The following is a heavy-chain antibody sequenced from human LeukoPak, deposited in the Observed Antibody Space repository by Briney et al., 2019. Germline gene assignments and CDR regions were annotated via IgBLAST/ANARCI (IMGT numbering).Heavy chain of an antibody. Sequence: ASVKVSCKASGYTFTGYYMHWVRQAPGQGLEWMGWINPNSGGINYAQKFQGRVTMTRDTSISTAYMELSRLRSDDTAVYYCARDQGSLVVDYWGQGTLVTVSS. CDR3: ARDQGSLVVDY. CDR2: INPNSGGI. J-gene: IGHJ4*02. V-gene: IGHV1-2*02. D-gene: IGHD2-21*01. CDR1: GYTFTGYY.